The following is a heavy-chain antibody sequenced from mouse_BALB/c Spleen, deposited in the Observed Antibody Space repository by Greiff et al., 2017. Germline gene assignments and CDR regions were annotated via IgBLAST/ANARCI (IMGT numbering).Heavy chain of an antibody. D-gene: IGHD2-4*01. CDR2: ISSGGST. CDR3: ARMITTSFAY. Sequence: EVHLVESGGGLVKPGGSLKLSCAASGFTFSSYAMSWVRQTPEKRLEWVASISSGGSTYYPDSVKGRFTISRDNARNILYLQMSSLRSEDTAMYYCARMITTSFAYWGQGTLVTVSA. CDR1: GFTFSSYA. J-gene: IGHJ3*01. V-gene: IGHV5-6-5*01.